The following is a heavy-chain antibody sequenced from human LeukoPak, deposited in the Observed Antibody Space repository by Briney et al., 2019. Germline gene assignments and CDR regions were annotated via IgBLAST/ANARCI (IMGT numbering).Heavy chain of an antibody. Sequence: GGSLRLSCAASGFTFSSYWMSWVRQPPGKGLEWVANIKQDGSEKYYVDSVKGRFTIPRDNAKNSLYLQMNSLTAEDTAVYYCARIRGIAAAGDYWDQGTLVTVSS. V-gene: IGHV3-7*04. CDR2: IKQDGSEK. CDR1: GFTFSSYW. D-gene: IGHD6-13*01. CDR3: ARIRGIAAAGDY. J-gene: IGHJ4*02.